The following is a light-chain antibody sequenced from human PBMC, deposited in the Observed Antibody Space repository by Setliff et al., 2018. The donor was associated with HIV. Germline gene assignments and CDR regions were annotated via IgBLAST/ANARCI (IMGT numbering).Light chain of an antibody. CDR1: TNDVGAYNY. J-gene: IGLJ1*01. V-gene: IGLV2-14*03. CDR2: GVT. CDR3: SSYSTSSTPSV. Sequence: QSVLTQPASVSGSPGQSIAISCTGTTNDVGAYNYVSWYQQHPGKAPKLIIYGVTHRPSGVSDRFSGSKSGDTASLTISGLQTEDEADYCCSSYSTSSTPSVFGTGTKVTV.